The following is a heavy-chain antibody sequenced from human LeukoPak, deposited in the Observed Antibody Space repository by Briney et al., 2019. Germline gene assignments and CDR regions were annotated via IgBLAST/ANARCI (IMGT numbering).Heavy chain of an antibody. D-gene: IGHD1-26*01. Sequence: GASVKVSCKASGGTFSSYAISWVRQAPGQGLEWMGRIIPILGIANYAQKFQGRVTITADKSTSTAYMELSSLRSEDTAVYYCARIVGATVNWYFDLWGRGTLVTVSS. J-gene: IGHJ2*01. CDR3: ARIVGATVNWYFDL. CDR1: GGTFSSYA. CDR2: IIPILGIA. V-gene: IGHV1-69*04.